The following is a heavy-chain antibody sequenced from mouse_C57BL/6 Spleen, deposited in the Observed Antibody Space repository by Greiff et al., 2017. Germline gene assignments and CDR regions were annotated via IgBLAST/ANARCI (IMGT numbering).Heavy chain of an antibody. CDR2: IRNKANGYTT. V-gene: IGHV7-3*01. CDR3: ARYIGGAPFAY. CDR1: GFTFTDYY. D-gene: IGHD1-1*02. J-gene: IGHJ3*01. Sequence: EVKLMESGGGLVQPGGSLSLSCAASGFTFTDYYMSWVRQPPGKALEWLGFIRNKANGYTTEYSASVKGRFTISRDNSQSILYLQMNALRAEDSATYYCARYIGGAPFAYWGQGTLVTVSA.